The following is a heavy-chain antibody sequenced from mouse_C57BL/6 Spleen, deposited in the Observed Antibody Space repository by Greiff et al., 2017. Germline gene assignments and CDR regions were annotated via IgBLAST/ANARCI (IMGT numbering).Heavy chain of an antibody. CDR1: GFTFTDYY. V-gene: IGHV7-3*01. CDR2: IRNKANGYTT. Sequence: EVHLVESGGGLVQPGGSLSLSCAASGFTFTDYYMSWVRQPPGKALEWLGFIRNKANGYTTEYSASVKGRFTISRDNSHSILYLQMNALRAEDSATYYCARYINVYFDGWGTGTTVTVAS. J-gene: IGHJ1*03. CDR3: ARYINVYFDG.